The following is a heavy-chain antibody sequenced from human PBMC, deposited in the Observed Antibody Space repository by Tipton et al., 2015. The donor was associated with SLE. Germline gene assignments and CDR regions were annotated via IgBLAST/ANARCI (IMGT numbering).Heavy chain of an antibody. D-gene: IGHD3-22*01. CDR1: GGSISSYY. CDR3: ARAAYYYDSYDY. V-gene: IGHV4-59*08. Sequence: TLSLTCTVSGGSISSYYWNWIRQPPGKGLEWIGYIYSSGTTNYNPSLKSRVTISVDTSKNQFSLKLSSVIAADTAVYYCARAAYYYDSYDYWGQGTLVTVSS. CDR2: IYSSGTT. J-gene: IGHJ4*02.